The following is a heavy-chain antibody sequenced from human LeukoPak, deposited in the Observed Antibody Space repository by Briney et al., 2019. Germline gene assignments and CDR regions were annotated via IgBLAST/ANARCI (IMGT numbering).Heavy chain of an antibody. J-gene: IGHJ6*02. CDR1: GGSISSGGYS. CDR2: IYHSGST. V-gene: IGHV4-30-2*01. D-gene: IGHD3-3*01. Sequence: SQTLSLTCAVSGGSISSGGYSWSWIRQPPGKGLEWIGYIYHSGSTYYNPSLKSRVTISVDRSKNQFSLKLSSVTAADTAVYYCASSKVYDFWSGHYDYYYGMDVWGQGTTVTVSS. CDR3: ASSKVYDFWSGHYDYYYGMDV.